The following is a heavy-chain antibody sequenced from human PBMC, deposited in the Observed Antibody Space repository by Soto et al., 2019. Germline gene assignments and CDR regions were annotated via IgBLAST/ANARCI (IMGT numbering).Heavy chain of an antibody. D-gene: IGHD3-10*01. CDR2: ISGSEDRT. Sequence: LQSWGGVVQPGESLRLSCAASGFSLRDHALSWVRQAPGGGLEWVSGISGSEDRTNYADFVRGRFISSKDRAKNTLYLDMSGLRVDDTAVYFCGRTYTGGWGQGTLVTVSS. CDR1: GFSLRDHA. V-gene: IGHV3-23*01. CDR3: GRTYTGG. J-gene: IGHJ4*02.